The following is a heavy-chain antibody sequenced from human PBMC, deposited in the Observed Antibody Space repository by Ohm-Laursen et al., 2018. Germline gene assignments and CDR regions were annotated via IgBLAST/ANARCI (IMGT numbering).Heavy chain of an antibody. CDR3: ASLCGGDCYTPHDY. D-gene: IGHD2-21*02. CDR1: GGSFSGYY. V-gene: IGHV4-34*01. Sequence: TLSLTCTVYGGSFSGYYWSWIRQPPGKGLEWIGEINHSGSTNYNQSLKSRVTISVDTSKNQFSLKLSSVTAADTAVYYCASLCGGDCYTPHDYWGQGTLVTVSS. J-gene: IGHJ4*02. CDR2: INHSGST.